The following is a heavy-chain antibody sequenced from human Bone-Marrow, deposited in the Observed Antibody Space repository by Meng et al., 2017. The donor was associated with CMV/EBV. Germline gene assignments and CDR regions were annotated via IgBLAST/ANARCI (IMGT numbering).Heavy chain of an antibody. D-gene: IGHD4-17*01. Sequence: SQTLSLTCAVYGGSFSGYYWSWIRQPPGKGLEWIGEINHSGSTNYNPSLKSRVTISVDTSKNQFSLKLSSVTAADTAVYYCARGGDDYGDSNEDYGMDVWGQGTTVTVSS. V-gene: IGHV4-34*01. CDR1: GGSFSGYY. CDR3: ARGGDDYGDSNEDYGMDV. J-gene: IGHJ6*02. CDR2: INHSGST.